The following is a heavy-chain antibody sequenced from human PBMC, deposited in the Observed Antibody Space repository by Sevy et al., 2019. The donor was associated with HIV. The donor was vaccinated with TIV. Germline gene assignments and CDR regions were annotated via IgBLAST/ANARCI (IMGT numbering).Heavy chain of an antibody. D-gene: IGHD1-26*01. Sequence: GGSLRLSCAASGFIFSTYGIHWVRQAPGKGLEWVAVLSYDGSEKYYADSVRGRFTYSRDNSKNPLYLQMNSLRVEDTAIYYCAKMQGGSYNYYGMDVWGQGTTVTVSS. CDR2: LSYDGSEK. CDR1: GFIFSTYG. CDR3: AKMQGGSYNYYGMDV. V-gene: IGHV3-30*18. J-gene: IGHJ6*02.